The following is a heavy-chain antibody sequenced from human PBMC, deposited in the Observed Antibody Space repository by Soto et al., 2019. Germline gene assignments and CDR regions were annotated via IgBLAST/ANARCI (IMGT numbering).Heavy chain of an antibody. V-gene: IGHV3-30*18. D-gene: IGHD3-10*01. Sequence: GGSLRLSCAASGFTFSSYGMHWVRQAPGKGLEWVAVISYDGSNKYYADSVKGRFTISRDNSKNTLYLQMNSLRAEDTAVYYCAKDPTMVRAFDIWGQGTMVTVSS. CDR2: ISYDGSNK. CDR3: AKDPTMVRAFDI. J-gene: IGHJ3*02. CDR1: GFTFSSYG.